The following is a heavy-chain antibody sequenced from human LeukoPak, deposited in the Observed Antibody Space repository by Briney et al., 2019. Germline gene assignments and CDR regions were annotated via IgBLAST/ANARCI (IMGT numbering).Heavy chain of an antibody. V-gene: IGHV3-48*03. J-gene: IGHJ4*02. Sequence: GGSLRLSCAASGFTFSSYEMTWVRQAPGKGLEWVSYISSSGSTIYYADSLKGRFTISRDNDKHSMYLQMNSLRAEDTAVYYCASSAHSGLFDYWGQGTLVTVSS. D-gene: IGHD3-10*01. CDR3: ASSAHSGLFDY. CDR1: GFTFSSYE. CDR2: ISSSGSTI.